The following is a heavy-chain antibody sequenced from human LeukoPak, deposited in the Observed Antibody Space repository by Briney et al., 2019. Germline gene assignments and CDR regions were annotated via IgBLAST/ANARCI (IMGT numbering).Heavy chain of an antibody. J-gene: IGHJ4*02. CDR3: ARGDYYDSSGYYYPYYFDY. CDR2: INSEGSST. Sequence: GGSLRLSCAASGFTFSSYWMHWVRQGPGKGLVWVSRINSEGSSTSYADSVKGRFTISRDNAKNTLYLQMNSLRAEDTAVYYCARGDYYDSSGYYYPYYFDYWGQGTLVTVSS. V-gene: IGHV3-74*01. CDR1: GFTFSSYW. D-gene: IGHD3-22*01.